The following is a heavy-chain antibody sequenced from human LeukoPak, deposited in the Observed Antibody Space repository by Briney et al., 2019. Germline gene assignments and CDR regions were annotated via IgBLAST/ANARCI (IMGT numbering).Heavy chain of an antibody. CDR3: PRAPWYGRNYIAY. Sequence: SVNASSAPSGETSTASEMNTGPQAPGQGREWMGWINPNSGGTNYAQKFQGRVTMTRDTSISTAYMELSRLRSDDTAVYYWPRAPWYGRNYIAYWGPGTLVTVSS. V-gene: IGHV1-2*02. J-gene: IGHJ4*02. D-gene: IGHD1-26*01. CDR1: GETSTASE. CDR2: INPNSGGT.